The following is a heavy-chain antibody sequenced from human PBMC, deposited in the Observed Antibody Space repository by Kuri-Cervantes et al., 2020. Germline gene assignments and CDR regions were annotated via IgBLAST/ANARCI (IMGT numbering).Heavy chain of an antibody. J-gene: IGHJ4*02. Sequence: SETLSLTCTVSGGSISSYYWSWNRQPPGKGLEWIGYIYYSGSTNYNPPLKSRVTISVDTSKTQFSLKRSAVTAADTAVYYCAREVGRYYGSGIVFDYWGQGTLVTVSS. CDR2: IYYSGST. CDR1: GGSISSYY. V-gene: IGHV4-59*01. D-gene: IGHD3-10*01. CDR3: AREVGRYYGSGIVFDY.